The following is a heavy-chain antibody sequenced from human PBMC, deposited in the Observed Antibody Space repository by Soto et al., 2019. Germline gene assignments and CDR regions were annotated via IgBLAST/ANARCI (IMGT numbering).Heavy chain of an antibody. J-gene: IGHJ5*02. Sequence: QVQLVESGGGVVQPGRSLRLSCAASGVTFSSYAMHWVRQAPGKGLEWVAVIWSDGSKKYYGDSVKGRFTISRDNSKNTLYLQMNSLKVEDTAVYYCARDEEPWGQRTLVIVSS. CDR3: ARDEEP. CDR2: IWSDGSKK. CDR1: GVTFSSYA. V-gene: IGHV3-33*01.